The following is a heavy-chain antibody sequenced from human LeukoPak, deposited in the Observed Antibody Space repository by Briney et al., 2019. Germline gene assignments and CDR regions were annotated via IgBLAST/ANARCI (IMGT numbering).Heavy chain of an antibody. V-gene: IGHV3-74*01. J-gene: IGHJ4*02. CDR2: INSDGCST. CDR1: GFTFSIYW. Sequence: PGGSLRLSCAASGFTFSIYWVHWVRHAPGEGLVWVSSINSDGCSTSYADSVKGRCTSSRDNAKNTLYLQMNTLRAEDTAVYYCASLDYWGQGTPVTVSS. CDR3: ASLDY.